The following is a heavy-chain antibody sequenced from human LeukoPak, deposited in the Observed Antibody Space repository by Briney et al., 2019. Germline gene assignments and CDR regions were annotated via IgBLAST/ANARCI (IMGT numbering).Heavy chain of an antibody. D-gene: IGHD3-22*01. V-gene: IGHV4-34*01. J-gene: IGHJ3*02. Sequence: PSETLSLTCAVYGGSFSGYYWSWIRQPPGKGLGWIGEINHSGSTNYNPSLKSRVTISVDTSKNQFSLKLSSVTAADTAVYYCARVSKSMIVVQKLAFDIWGQGTMVTVSS. CDR1: GGSFSGYY. CDR3: ARVSKSMIVVQKLAFDI. CDR2: INHSGST.